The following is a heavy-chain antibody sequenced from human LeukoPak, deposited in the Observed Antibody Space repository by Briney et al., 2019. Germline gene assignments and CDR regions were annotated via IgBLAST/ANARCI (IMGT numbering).Heavy chain of an antibody. J-gene: IGHJ3*02. D-gene: IGHD5-18*01. CDR1: GLTFSSYE. CDR3: AKGDTAMAFDAFDI. CDR2: ISVSGDNT. V-gene: IGHV3-23*01. Sequence: GGSLRLSCAASGLTFSSYEMNWVRQARGRGLEWVSGISVSGDNTYYADSVKGRYTVSRDNSKNTLYLKLNSLRAEDTAVYYCAKGDTAMAFDAFDIWGQGTMVTVSS.